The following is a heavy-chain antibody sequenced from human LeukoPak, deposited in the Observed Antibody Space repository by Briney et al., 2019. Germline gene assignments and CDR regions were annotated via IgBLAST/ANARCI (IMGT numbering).Heavy chain of an antibody. V-gene: IGHV1-8*01. CDR2: MNPNSGNT. J-gene: IGHJ6*02. CDR3: ARGISMVRGVILLNPYYYGMDV. Sequence: ASVKVSCKASGYTFTSYDINWVRQATGQGLEWMGWMNPNSGNTGYAQKFQGRVTMTRNTSISTAYMELSSLRSEDTAVYYCARGISMVRGVILLNPYYYGMDVWGQGTTVTVSS. CDR1: GYTFTSYD. D-gene: IGHD3-10*01.